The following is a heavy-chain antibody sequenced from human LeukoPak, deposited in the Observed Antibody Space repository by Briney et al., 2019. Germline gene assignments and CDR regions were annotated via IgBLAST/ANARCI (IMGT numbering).Heavy chain of an antibody. V-gene: IGHV1-2*02. Sequence: ASVKVSCKASGYTFTGYYMHWVRQAPGQGLEWMGWINPNSGGTNYAQKFQGRVSMTRDTSISTAYMELSRLTSDDTAVYYCAREERITLIRGALDWGQGTLVTVSS. J-gene: IGHJ4*02. CDR1: GYTFTGYY. D-gene: IGHD3-10*01. CDR2: INPNSGGT. CDR3: AREERITLIRGALD.